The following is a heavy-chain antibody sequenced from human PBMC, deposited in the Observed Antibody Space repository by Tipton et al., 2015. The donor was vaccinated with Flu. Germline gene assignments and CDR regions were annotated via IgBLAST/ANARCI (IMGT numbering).Heavy chain of an antibody. CDR2: IFHGGST. V-gene: IGHV4-38-2*02. D-gene: IGHD1-7*01. J-gene: IGHJ4*02. CDR3: ASFISEYNWNYGEGLDY. Sequence: TLSLTCTVSGYSISSGYYWGWIRQPPGKGLEWIGSIFHGGSTYYNPSLKSRVTISVDTSKNQFSLKLSSVTAADTAVYYCASFISEYNWNYGEGLDYWGQGTLVTVSS. CDR1: GYSISSGYY.